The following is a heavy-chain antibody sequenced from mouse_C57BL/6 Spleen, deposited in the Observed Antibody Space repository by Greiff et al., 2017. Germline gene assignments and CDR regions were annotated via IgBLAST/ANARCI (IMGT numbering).Heavy chain of an antibody. J-gene: IGHJ4*01. Sequence: EVQGVESGGGLVKPGGSLKLSCAASGFTFSDYGMHWVRQAPEKGLEWVAYISSGSSTIYYADTVKGRFTISRDNAKNTLFLQMTSLRSEDTAMYYCARSIYYYGSSYVFYAMDYWGQGTSVTVSS. CDR1: GFTFSDYG. D-gene: IGHD1-1*01. V-gene: IGHV5-17*01. CDR2: ISSGSSTI. CDR3: ARSIYYYGSSYVFYAMDY.